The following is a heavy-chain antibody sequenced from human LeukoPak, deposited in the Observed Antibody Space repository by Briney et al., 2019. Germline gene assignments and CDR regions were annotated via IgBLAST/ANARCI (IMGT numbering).Heavy chain of an antibody. CDR3: ARLGVMGLDY. CDR1: GGSISSSSYY. V-gene: IGHV4-39*01. J-gene: IGHJ4*02. CDR2: IYYSGST. Sequence: SETLSLTCTVSGGSISSSSYYWGWIRQPPGKGLEWIGSIYYSGSTYYNPSLKSRVTISVDTSKNQFSLKLSSVTAADTAVYYCARLGVMGLDYWGQGTLVTVSS. D-gene: IGHD3-16*01.